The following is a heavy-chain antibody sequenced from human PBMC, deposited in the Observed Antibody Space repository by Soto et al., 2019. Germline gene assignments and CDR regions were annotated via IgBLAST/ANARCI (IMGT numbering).Heavy chain of an antibody. D-gene: IGHD3-22*01. J-gene: IGHJ4*02. V-gene: IGHV1-3*01. CDR3: VRDYASDSGVHLDF. CDR2: IGAGDGKT. Sequence: QVQLVQSGTEVKKPGASVKVSCKASGYRFTHYVIHWVRQAPGQRLEWMGWIGAGDGKTYYSQNCQGRVTITKDTAASTAYVELSTLISEDTAVYYCVRDYASDSGVHLDFWGQGTLVTVSS. CDR1: GYRFTHYV.